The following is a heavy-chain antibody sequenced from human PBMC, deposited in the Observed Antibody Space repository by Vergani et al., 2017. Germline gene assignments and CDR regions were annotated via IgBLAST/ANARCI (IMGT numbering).Heavy chain of an antibody. CDR2: INTNTGNP. J-gene: IGHJ5*02. Sequence: QVQLVQSGSELKKPGASVKVSCKASGYTFTSYAMNWVRQAPGQGLEWMGWINTNTGNPTYAQGFTGRFVFSLDTSVSTAYLQIRSLKAEDTAVYYCARGSPSAFLPYCSSTSCYYNWFDPWGQGTLVTVSS. CDR3: ARGSPSAFLPYCSSTSCYYNWFDP. CDR1: GYTFTSYA. D-gene: IGHD2-2*01. V-gene: IGHV7-4-1*02.